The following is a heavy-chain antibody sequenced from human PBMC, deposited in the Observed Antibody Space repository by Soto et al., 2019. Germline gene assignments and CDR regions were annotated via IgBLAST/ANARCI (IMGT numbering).Heavy chain of an antibody. CDR2: INAGNGNT. CDR1: GYTFTSYA. D-gene: IGHD2-15*01. V-gene: IGHV1-3*01. CDR3: ARALPVVAATRGANYYMDV. Sequence: ASVKVSCKASGYTFTSYAMHWVRLAPGQRLEWMGWINAGNGNTKYSQKFQGRVTITRDTSVSTAYMELSSLRSEDTAVYYCARALPVVAATRGANYYMDVWGKGTTVTVSS. J-gene: IGHJ6*03.